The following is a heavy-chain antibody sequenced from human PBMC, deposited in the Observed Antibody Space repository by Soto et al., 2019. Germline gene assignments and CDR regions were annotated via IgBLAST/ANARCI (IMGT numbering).Heavy chain of an antibody. CDR3: AKTRNSVINYNYYDNMDV. D-gene: IGHD3-10*01. Sequence: QVQLVESGGGVVQPGGSLRLTCAASGFTFSEYGIHWVRQAPGKGLEWVAITSYDGRHTSYVDSVKGRFTISRDNSGNTAFLEMSRLRVEDTAVYYCAKTRNSVINYNYYDNMDVWGQGTTVTVSS. CDR2: TSYDGRHT. J-gene: IGHJ6*02. V-gene: IGHV3-30*18. CDR1: GFTFSEYG.